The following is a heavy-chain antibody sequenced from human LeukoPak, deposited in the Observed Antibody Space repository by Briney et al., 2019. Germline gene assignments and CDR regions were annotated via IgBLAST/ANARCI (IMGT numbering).Heavy chain of an antibody. D-gene: IGHD5-18*01. Sequence: SETLSLTCAVYGGSFSGYYWSWIRQPPGKGLEWVGEINHSGSTNCNPSLKSRVTISVDTSKNQFSLKLSSVTAADTAVYYCARAPDTAMDFDYWGQGTLVTVSS. J-gene: IGHJ4*02. V-gene: IGHV4-34*01. CDR1: GGSFSGYY. CDR3: ARAPDTAMDFDY. CDR2: INHSGST.